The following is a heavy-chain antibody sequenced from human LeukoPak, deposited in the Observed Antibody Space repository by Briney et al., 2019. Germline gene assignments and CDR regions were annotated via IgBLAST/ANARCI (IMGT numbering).Heavy chain of an antibody. J-gene: IGHJ4*02. CDR3: ARSVVAANFDY. CDR2: IKQDGSVK. V-gene: IGHV3-7*01. D-gene: IGHD2-15*01. Sequence: PGGSLRLSCAASGFTFSSYSMNWVRQAPGKGLEWVANIKQDGSVKYYVDSVRGRFTISRDNAKNSLYLQMNSLRAEDTAVYYCARSVVAANFDYWGQGTLVTVSS. CDR1: GFTFSSYS.